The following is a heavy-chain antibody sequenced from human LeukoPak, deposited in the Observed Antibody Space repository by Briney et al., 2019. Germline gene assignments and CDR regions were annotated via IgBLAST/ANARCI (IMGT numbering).Heavy chain of an antibody. V-gene: IGHV3-30*18. D-gene: IGHD1-26*01. CDR3: AKDVPRYSGSYYELYFDY. J-gene: IGHJ4*02. CDR1: GFTFSSYG. CDR2: ISYDGSNK. Sequence: GGSLRLSCAASGFTFSSYGMHWVRQAPGKGLEWVAVISYDGSNKYYADSVKGRFTISRDNSKNTLYLQMNSLRAEDTAVYYCAKDVPRYSGSYYELYFDYWGQGTLVTVSS.